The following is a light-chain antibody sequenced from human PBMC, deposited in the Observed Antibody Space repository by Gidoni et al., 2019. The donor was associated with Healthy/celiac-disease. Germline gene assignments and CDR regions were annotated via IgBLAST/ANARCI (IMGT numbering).Light chain of an antibody. J-gene: IGLJ2*01. CDR3: QACDSSTVV. V-gene: IGLV3-1*01. CDR2: QDS. Sequence: SYDRIQPPPVSVSQGQTASITCSGDNLGDKDACWYQPQTGQSPVLVIYQDSKLPSAIPERLSGPNSGNTATLTIVGTEAMEEADYYCQACDSSTVVFGGGTKLTVL. CDR1: NLGDKD.